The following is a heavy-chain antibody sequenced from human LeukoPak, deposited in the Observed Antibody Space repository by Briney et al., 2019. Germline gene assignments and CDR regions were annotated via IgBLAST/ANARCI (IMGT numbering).Heavy chain of an antibody. CDR2: IYSDGTG. V-gene: IGHV3-66*01. D-gene: IGHD5-18*01. J-gene: IGHJ3*02. CDR3: ARRERHGYSYGRGTPDI. CDR1: GFLDSSNY. Sequence: GGSLRLSCAASGFLDSSNYMSWVRQAPGKGLEWVSLIYSDGTGYYADSVKGRFTFSRDNSKNTLYLQMNSLRAEDTAVYYCARRERHGYSYGRGTPDIWGQGTMVTVSS.